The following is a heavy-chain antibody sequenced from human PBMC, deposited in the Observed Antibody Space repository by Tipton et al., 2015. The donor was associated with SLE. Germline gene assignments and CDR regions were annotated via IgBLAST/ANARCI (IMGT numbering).Heavy chain of an antibody. D-gene: IGHD3-3*01. CDR2: IYTSGSA. CDR3: ARGSVTIFGVAYYCYGLDV. V-gene: IGHV4-61*09. J-gene: IGHJ6*02. Sequence: TLSLTCTVSGGSISSVSYYWSWIRQPAGKGLEWVGHIYTSGSANYNPSLQSRVTISVDTSKNQFSLKLNSVTASDTAVYYCARGSVTIFGVAYYCYGLDVWGQGTTVTVSS. CDR1: GGSISSVSYY.